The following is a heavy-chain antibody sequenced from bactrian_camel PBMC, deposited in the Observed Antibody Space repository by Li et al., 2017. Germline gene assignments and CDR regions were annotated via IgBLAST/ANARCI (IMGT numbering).Heavy chain of an antibody. D-gene: IGHD3*01. Sequence: VQLVESGGGLVQPGGSLRRSCAASGFTFSDSAMSWVRQAPGKGLEWVSGISRGGFDTYYADSVKGRFTISRDNANNTLYLHLNSLKTEDTGMYYCAKGQRANVYCSGSPCYDPYRSQGTQVTVS. V-gene: IGHV3S40*01. CDR2: ISRGGFDT. CDR1: GFTFSDSA. J-gene: IGHJ4*01.